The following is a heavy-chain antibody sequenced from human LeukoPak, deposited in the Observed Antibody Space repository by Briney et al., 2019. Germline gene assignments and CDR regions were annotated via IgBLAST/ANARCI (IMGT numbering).Heavy chain of an antibody. CDR3: ARGDYYYYMDV. V-gene: IGHV4-34*01. Sequence: SETLSLTCAVNGAYLSSYYWSWIRQPPGKGLEWIGEINQSGSTHYNASLKSRLTISEDTSKNQFSLRLSSVTAADTAVYYCARGDYYYYMDVWGTGTTVIVSS. CDR1: GAYLSSYY. CDR2: INQSGST. J-gene: IGHJ6*03.